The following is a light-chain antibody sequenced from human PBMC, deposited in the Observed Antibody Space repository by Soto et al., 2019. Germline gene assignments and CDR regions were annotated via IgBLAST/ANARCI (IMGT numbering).Light chain of an antibody. J-gene: IGKJ4*01. CDR2: DAS. V-gene: IGKV3D-15*01. CDR3: QQYNHWPLT. Sequence: EIVMTQSPATLSVSPGERATLSCRASQSVSSKLAWYQQKPGQAPRLLIYDASTRATGIPARFSGSGSGTELTLTISSLQSEDFVLYYCQQYNHWPLTFGGGTKVEIK. CDR1: QSVSSK.